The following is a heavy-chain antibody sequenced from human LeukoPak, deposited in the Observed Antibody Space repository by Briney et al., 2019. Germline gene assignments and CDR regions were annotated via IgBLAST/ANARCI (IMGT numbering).Heavy chain of an antibody. V-gene: IGHV3-13*01. J-gene: IGHJ6*02. CDR2: IGTAGDT. CDR1: GFTFSSYD. D-gene: IGHD3-3*01. Sequence: PGGSLRLSCAASGFTFSSYDMHWVRQATGKGLEWVSAIGTAGDTYYPGSVKGRFTISRENAKNSLYLQMNSLRAEDTAVYYCARGYDFWSGYPKYGMDVWGQGTTVTVSS. CDR3: ARGYDFWSGYPKYGMDV.